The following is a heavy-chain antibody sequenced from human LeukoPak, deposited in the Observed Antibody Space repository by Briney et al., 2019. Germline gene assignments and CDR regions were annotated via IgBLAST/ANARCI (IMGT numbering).Heavy chain of an antibody. Sequence: SVKVSCKASGGTFSSYAISWVRQAPGQGLEWMGRIIPILGIANYAQKFQGRVTITADKSTSTAYMELSSLRSEDTAVYYCARENSYDILTGHYYYGMDVWGQGTTVTVSS. J-gene: IGHJ6*02. CDR2: IIPILGIA. V-gene: IGHV1-69*04. CDR1: GGTFSSYA. D-gene: IGHD3-9*01. CDR3: ARENSYDILTGHYYYGMDV.